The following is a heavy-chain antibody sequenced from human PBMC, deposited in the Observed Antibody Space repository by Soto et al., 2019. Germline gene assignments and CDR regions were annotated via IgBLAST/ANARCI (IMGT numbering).Heavy chain of an antibody. J-gene: IGHJ4*02. CDR2: INPSGGST. CDR1: GYTFTSYY. D-gene: IGHD6-13*01. Sequence: ASVKVSCKASGYTFTSYYMHWVRQAPGQGLEWMGIINPSGGSTSYAQKFQGRVTMTRETSTSTVYMELRSLRSEDTAVYYCARDDGAPHYSSSWPHDYWGQGTLVTVSS. V-gene: IGHV1-46*01. CDR3: ARDDGAPHYSSSWPHDY.